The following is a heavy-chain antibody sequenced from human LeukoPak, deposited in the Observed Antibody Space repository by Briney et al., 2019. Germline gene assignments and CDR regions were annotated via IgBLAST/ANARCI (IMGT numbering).Heavy chain of an antibody. Sequence: GGSLRLSCAASGFTFSTYTMNWVRQAPGTGLEWVSSSCSSSSYIAYSDPVKGRFTISRDNAKNSLYLQMNSLRAEDTAVFYCARGQWPDYWGQGTLLIVSS. CDR3: ARGQWPDY. J-gene: IGHJ4*02. CDR1: GFTFSTYT. CDR2: SCSSSSYI. V-gene: IGHV3-21*01. D-gene: IGHD6-19*01.